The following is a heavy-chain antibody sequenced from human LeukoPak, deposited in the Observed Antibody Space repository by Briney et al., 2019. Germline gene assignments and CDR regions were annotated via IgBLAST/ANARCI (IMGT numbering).Heavy chain of an antibody. CDR2: IIPIFGTA. CDR3: ARVEYQLLSAFDI. Sequence: ASVKVSCKASGGTFSSYAISWVRQAPGQGLEWMGGIIPIFGTANYAQKFQGRVTITTDESTSTAYMELSSLRSEDTAVYYCARVEYQLLSAFDIWGQGTMVTVSS. CDR1: GGTFSSYA. V-gene: IGHV1-69*05. J-gene: IGHJ3*02. D-gene: IGHD2-2*01.